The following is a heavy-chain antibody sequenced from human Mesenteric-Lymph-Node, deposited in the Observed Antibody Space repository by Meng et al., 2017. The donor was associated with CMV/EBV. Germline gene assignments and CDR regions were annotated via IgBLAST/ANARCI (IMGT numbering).Heavy chain of an antibody. Sequence: TFSSYAICWVRQAPGQGHEWMGGIIPILGIANYAQKFQGRVTITADKSTSTAYMELSSLRSEDTAVYYCARDRSHIVVVIASGWFDPWGQGTLVTVSS. CDR1: TFSSYA. CDR2: IIPILGIA. D-gene: IGHD2-21*01. J-gene: IGHJ5*02. V-gene: IGHV1-69*10. CDR3: ARDRSHIVVVIASGWFDP.